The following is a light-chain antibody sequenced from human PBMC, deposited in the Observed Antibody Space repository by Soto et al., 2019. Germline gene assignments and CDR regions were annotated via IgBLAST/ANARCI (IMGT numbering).Light chain of an antibody. CDR3: QQSYSTLWT. Sequence: DIQMTQSPSTLSGSVGDRVTITCRASQTISSWLAWYQQKPGKAPKLLIYAASSLQSGVSSRFSGSGSGTDFTLTISSLQPEDFATYYCQQSYSTLWTFGQGTKVDIK. CDR2: AAS. V-gene: IGKV1-39*01. CDR1: QTISSW. J-gene: IGKJ1*01.